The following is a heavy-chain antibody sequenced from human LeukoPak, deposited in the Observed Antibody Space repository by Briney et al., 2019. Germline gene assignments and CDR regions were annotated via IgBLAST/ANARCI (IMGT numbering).Heavy chain of an antibody. CDR1: GGSFSGYY. CDR3: ARGRNRRWFDP. V-gene: IGHV4-34*01. CDR2: INHSGST. J-gene: IGHJ5*02. Sequence: SETLSLTCAVYGGSFSGYYWSWIRQPPGKGLEWIGEINHSGSTNCNPSLKSRVTISVDTSKNQFSLKLSSVTAADTAVYYCARGRNRRWFDPWGQGTLVTVSS.